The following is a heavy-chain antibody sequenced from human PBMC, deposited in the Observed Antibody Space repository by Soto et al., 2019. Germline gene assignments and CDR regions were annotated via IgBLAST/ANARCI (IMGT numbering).Heavy chain of an antibody. CDR3: ARHDDLDP. D-gene: IGHD1-1*01. CDR1: GFIISNDY. Sequence: EVQLVESGGALVQPGGSLRLSCAASGFIISNDYMSWVRQVPGRGLEWVSVTYSGADATSYADSVKGRFTVSRDNSKNTVLLQMNSLRVEDTAMYYCARHDDLDPWGQGTLVTVSS. V-gene: IGHV3-66*04. CDR2: TYSGADAT. J-gene: IGHJ5*02.